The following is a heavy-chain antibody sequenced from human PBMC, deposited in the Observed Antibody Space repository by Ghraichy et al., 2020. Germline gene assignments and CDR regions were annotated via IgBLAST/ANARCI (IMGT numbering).Heavy chain of an antibody. J-gene: IGHJ4*02. CDR3: ARNEYNYTYNPYDY. D-gene: IGHD1-1*01. CDR2: ISGSSNFT. V-gene: IGHV3-11*06. CDR1: GFSFSDYY. Sequence: LSLTCAASGFSFSDYYMTWIHQAPGKGPEWVAYISGSSNFTNYADSVKGRFTISRDNVKKSLFLQMNSLRAEDTAVYYCARNEYNYTYNPYDYWGQGTLVAVSS.